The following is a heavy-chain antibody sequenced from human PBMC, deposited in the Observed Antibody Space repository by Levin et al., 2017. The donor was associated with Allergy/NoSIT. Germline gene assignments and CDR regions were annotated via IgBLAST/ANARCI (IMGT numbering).Heavy chain of an antibody. CDR1: GYSFTGYY. V-gene: IGHV1-2*06. Sequence: RASVKVSCKASGYSFTGYYMHWVRQAPGQGLEWMGRINPNSGDTDYAQKFQGRVTMTRDTSISTAYMELRRLRSDDTAVYYCARSLGVTREYWGQGTLVTVSS. D-gene: IGHD2-21*02. CDR2: INPNSGDT. CDR3: ARSLGVTREY. J-gene: IGHJ4*02.